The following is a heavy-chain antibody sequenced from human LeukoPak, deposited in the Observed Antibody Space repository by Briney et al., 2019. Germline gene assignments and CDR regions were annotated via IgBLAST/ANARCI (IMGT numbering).Heavy chain of an antibody. CDR3: VKERGYSSSSFDS. J-gene: IGHJ4*02. CDR1: GFTFSSYA. V-gene: IGHV3-23*01. CDR2: ISGSDGST. Sequence: PGRSLRLSCAASGFTFSSYAMSWVRQAPGKGLEWVSAISGSDGSTYYADSVKGRFTLSRDNSKNTLYLQMNSLRVEDTAVYYCVKERGYSSSSFDSWGQGTLVTVSS. D-gene: IGHD6-6*01.